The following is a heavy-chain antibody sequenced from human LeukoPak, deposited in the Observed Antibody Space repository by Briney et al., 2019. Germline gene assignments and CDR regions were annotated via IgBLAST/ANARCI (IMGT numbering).Heavy chain of an antibody. CDR3: AREGGGSGIYPYYFDY. J-gene: IGHJ4*02. CDR1: GGSISSSNYY. D-gene: IGHD3-10*01. Sequence: SETLSLTCTVSGGSISSSNYYWSWIRQPAGKGLEWIGRIYTSGSTNYNPSLKSRVTMSVDTSKNQFSLQLSSVTAADTAVYYCAREGGGSGIYPYYFDYWGQGTLVTVSS. CDR2: IYTSGST. V-gene: IGHV4-61*02.